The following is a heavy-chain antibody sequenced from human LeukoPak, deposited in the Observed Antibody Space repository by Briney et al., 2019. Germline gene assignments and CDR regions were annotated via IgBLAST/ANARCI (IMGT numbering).Heavy chain of an antibody. CDR1: GGSIRSYY. CDR2: IYASGTT. CDR3: ARDTKVGATNDY. J-gene: IGHJ4*02. D-gene: IGHD1-26*01. Sequence: SETLSLTCTVSGGSIRSYYWNWIRQPAGKGLEWIGRIYASGTTNYNSSLKSRVTMSVATSKNQFSLKLNSVTAADTAVYYCARDTKVGATNDYWGQGTLVTVSS. V-gene: IGHV4-4*07.